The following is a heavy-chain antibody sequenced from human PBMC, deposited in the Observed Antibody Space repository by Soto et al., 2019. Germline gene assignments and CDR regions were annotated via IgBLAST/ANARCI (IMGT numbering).Heavy chain of an antibody. V-gene: IGHV1-2*02. CDR1: GYTFAAYY. J-gene: IGHJ4*02. CDR3: VREPAYADYCWYYVDS. D-gene: IGHD4-17*01. CDR2: INPTSGGT. Sequence: QVQLVQSGAEVKKPGASVKVSCKTSGYTFAAYYIHWIRQAPGQGLEWVGWINPTSGGTVYAQNFPDKVTMTTDTSIRRTYRDVSRLNYYDAAVYYFVREPAYADYCWYYVDSCGEGTPVTVSS.